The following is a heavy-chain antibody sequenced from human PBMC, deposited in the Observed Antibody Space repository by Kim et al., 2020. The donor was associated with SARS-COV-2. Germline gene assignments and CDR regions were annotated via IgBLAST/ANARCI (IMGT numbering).Heavy chain of an antibody. CDR1: GFTVSNSY. J-gene: IGHJ4*02. D-gene: IGHD3-3*01. V-gene: IGHV3-53*01. CDR3: ARGARFSALVDF. Sequence: GGSLRLSCAASGFTVSNSYMSWIRQAPGKGLEWVSVIYDDGTTHYADSVKGRFTIFRDNPKNTLYLQMNSLSVEDTAVYYCARGARFSALVDFWGQGTLVIVSS. CDR2: IYDDGTT.